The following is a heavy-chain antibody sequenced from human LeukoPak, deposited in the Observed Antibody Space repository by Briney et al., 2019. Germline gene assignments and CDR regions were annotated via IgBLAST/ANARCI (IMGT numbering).Heavy chain of an antibody. V-gene: IGHV3-23*01. CDR2: ISDSGGST. D-gene: IGHD3-10*01. CDR3: AKLKGSGSSYFDY. J-gene: IGHJ4*02. Sequence: PGGSLRLSCAASGFTFSNFGISWVRQAPGKGLEWVSAISDSGGSTYYADSVKGRFTISRDNSKNTLYLQMNSLRAEDTAIYYCAKLKGSGSSYFDYWGQGTLVTVSS. CDR1: GFTFSNFG.